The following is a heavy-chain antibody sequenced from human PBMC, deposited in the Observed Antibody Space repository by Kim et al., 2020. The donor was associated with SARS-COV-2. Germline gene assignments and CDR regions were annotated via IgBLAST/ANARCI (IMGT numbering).Heavy chain of an antibody. CDR3: ARIKTTGGYYSGMDV. J-gene: IGHJ6*02. D-gene: IGHD4-17*01. V-gene: IGHV1-69*01. Sequence: HKFQSRVTITADESTSTAYMELSSLRSEDTAVYYCARIKTTGGYYSGMDVWGQGTTVTVSS.